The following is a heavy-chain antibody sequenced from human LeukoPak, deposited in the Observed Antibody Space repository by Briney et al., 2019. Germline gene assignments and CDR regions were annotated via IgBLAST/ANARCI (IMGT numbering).Heavy chain of an antibody. J-gene: IGHJ3*02. D-gene: IGHD3-22*01. CDR2: MNPNSGNT. V-gene: IGHV1-8*01. Sequence: ASVKVSCKASGYTFTSYDINWVRQATGQGLEWMGWMNPNSGNTGYAQKFQGRVTMTRNTSISTAYMELSSPRSEDTAVYYCARGRFTYYYDSSGYFDAFDIWGQGTMVTVSS. CDR3: ARGRFTYYYDSSGYFDAFDI. CDR1: GYTFTSYD.